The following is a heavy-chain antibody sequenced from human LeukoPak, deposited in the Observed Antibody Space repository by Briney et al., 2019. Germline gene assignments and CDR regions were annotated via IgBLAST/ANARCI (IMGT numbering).Heavy chain of an antibody. D-gene: IGHD3-16*02. CDR1: GFTLSSYE. CDR2: ISSGGSTI. Sequence: PGGSLRLSCAASGFTLSSYEMNWVRQAPGKGLEWVSYISSGGSTIYYADSVKGRFTISRDNAKNSLYLQMNSLRAEDTAVYYCARLRLGELSLLDYWGQGTLVTVSS. V-gene: IGHV3-48*03. CDR3: ARLRLGELSLLDY. J-gene: IGHJ4*02.